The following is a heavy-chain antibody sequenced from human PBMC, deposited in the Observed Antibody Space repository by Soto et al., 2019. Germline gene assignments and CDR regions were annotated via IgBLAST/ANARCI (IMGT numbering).Heavy chain of an antibody. D-gene: IGHD6-13*01. Sequence: EVQLEESGGGVVQPGGSLRLSCAVSGFSFNDHYMDWVRQAPGKGLEWVGRTRNNVYSYNKVYDPSLEARFTISRDDSRDVLCLQMNGLKTDDTAIYYCVTSIPTSSWAGVDSWGRGTLVNVSS. V-gene: IGHV3-72*01. J-gene: IGHJ4*02. CDR2: TRNNVYSYNK. CDR1: GFSFNDHY. CDR3: VTSIPTSSWAGVDS.